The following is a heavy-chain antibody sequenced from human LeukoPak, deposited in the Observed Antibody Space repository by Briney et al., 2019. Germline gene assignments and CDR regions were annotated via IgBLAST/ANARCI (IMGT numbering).Heavy chain of an antibody. CDR3: ARLEDYVWGSFRYTYFDY. Sequence: SETLSLTCTVSGGSISSGSYYWSWIRQPAGKGLEWIGRIYTSGSTNYNPSLKSRVTMSLDTSKNQFSLKLSSVTAADTAVYYCARLEDYVWGSFRYTYFDYWGQGTLVTVSS. J-gene: IGHJ4*02. CDR2: IYTSGST. CDR1: GGSISSGSYY. D-gene: IGHD3-16*02. V-gene: IGHV4-61*02.